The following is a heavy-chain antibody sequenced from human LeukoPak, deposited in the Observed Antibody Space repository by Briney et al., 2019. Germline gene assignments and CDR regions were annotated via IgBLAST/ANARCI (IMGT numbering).Heavy chain of an antibody. CDR1: GYTFTSYG. CDR3: ARDIKYFDWLMRYYYYGMDV. V-gene: IGHV1-18*01. Sequence: ASVTVSCKASGYTFTSYGISWVRQAPGQGLEWMGWISAYNGNTNYAQKLQGRVTMTTDTSTSTAYMELRSLRSDDTAVYYCARDIKYFDWLMRYYYYGMDVWGQGTTVTVSS. CDR2: ISAYNGNT. J-gene: IGHJ6*02. D-gene: IGHD3-9*01.